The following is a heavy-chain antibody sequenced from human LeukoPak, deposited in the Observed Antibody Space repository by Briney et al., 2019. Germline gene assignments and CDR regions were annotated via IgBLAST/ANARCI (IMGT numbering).Heavy chain of an antibody. J-gene: IGHJ4*02. Sequence: GGSLRLSCAASGFTFSSYSMNWVRQAPGKGLEWVSSISSSSSYIYYADSVKGRFTISRDNAKNSLYLQMNSLRAEDMALYYCAKATGYDSSGPFDYWGQGTLVTVSS. CDR2: ISSSSSYI. D-gene: IGHD3-22*01. V-gene: IGHV3-21*04. CDR1: GFTFSSYS. CDR3: AKATGYDSSGPFDY.